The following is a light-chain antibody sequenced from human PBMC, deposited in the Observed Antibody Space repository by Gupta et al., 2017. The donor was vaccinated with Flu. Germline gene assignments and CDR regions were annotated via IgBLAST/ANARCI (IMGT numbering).Light chain of an antibody. Sequence: YDLTQQPSLSVSPGQQARITCSGDRLGKQYAYWYQQKPGQAPVLLIYKDSERPSGIPERFSGSSSGTTVTLTISGVQSGDEADYYCQSADSSVTYVFGTGTKVTVL. V-gene: IGLV3-25*02. CDR3: QSADSSVTYV. J-gene: IGLJ1*01. CDR1: RLGKQY. CDR2: KDS.